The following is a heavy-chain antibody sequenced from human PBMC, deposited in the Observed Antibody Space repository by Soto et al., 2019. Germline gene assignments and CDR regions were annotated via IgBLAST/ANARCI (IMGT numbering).Heavy chain of an antibody. CDR2: IYTSGST. CDR1: GGSISSYY. V-gene: IGHV4-4*07. D-gene: IGHD3-3*01. J-gene: IGHJ5*02. CDR3: ARDQGDFWSGYYYNWFDP. Sequence: SETLSLTCTVSGGSISSYYWSWIRQPAGKGLEWIGRIYTSGSTNYNPSLKSRVTMSVDTSKNQFSLKLSSVTAADTAVYYCARDQGDFWSGYYYNWFDPWGQGTLVTVSS.